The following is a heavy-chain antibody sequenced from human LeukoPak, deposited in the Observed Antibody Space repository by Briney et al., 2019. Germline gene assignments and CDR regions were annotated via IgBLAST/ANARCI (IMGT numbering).Heavy chain of an antibody. CDR1: GYTFTSYY. V-gene: IGHV1-46*01. Sequence: GASVKVSCKASGYTFTSYYMHWVRQAPGQGLEWMGIINPSGGSTSYAQKFQGRVTMTRDMSTSTVYMELSSLRSEDTAVYYCASSVGDVQHTPRKPSPAFYYWGQGNLVTVSS. CDR2: INPSGGST. CDR3: ASSVGDVQHTPRKPSPAFYY. D-gene: IGHD2-21*01. J-gene: IGHJ4*02.